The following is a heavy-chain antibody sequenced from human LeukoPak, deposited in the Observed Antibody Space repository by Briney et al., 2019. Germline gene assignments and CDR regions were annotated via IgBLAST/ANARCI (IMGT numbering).Heavy chain of an antibody. J-gene: IGHJ4*02. Sequence: GGSLRLSCAASGFTFSTYLMSWVRQAPGKGLEWVANINQDGSEKYYVDSVKGRFTISRDNAKNSLYLQMNSQRAEDTAVYYCARGQLGDYWGQGALVTVSS. CDR2: INQDGSEK. D-gene: IGHD3-16*01. CDR1: GFTFSTYL. V-gene: IGHV3-7*05. CDR3: ARGQLGDY.